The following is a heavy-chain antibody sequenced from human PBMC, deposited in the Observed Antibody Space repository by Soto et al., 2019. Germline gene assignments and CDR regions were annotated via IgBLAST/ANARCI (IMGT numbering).Heavy chain of an antibody. CDR3: AKDRGLVLSFYFDY. CDR2: ISWNSGSI. Sequence: EVQLVESGGGLVQPGRSLRLSCAASGFTFDDYAMHWVRQAPGKGLERVSGISWNSGSIGYADSVKGRFTISRDNAKNSLDLQMNSLRAEDTALYYCAKDRGLVLSFYFDYWGQGTLVTVSS. V-gene: IGHV3-9*01. CDR1: GFTFDDYA. J-gene: IGHJ4*02. D-gene: IGHD6-19*01.